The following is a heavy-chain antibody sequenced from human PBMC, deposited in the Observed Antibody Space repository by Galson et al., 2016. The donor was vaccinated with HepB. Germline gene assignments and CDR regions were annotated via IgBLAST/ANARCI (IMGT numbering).Heavy chain of an antibody. V-gene: IGHV3-30*19. J-gene: IGHJ6*03. Sequence: SLRLSCAASGFTFSSYGMHWVRQAPGKGLDWVAVISKTGDTTFYGDSVKGRFTVSRDNSKNTVDLQIHSLRSEDAAVYFCARDFKLGAPDYMDVWGKGTTVTVSS. CDR3: ARDFKLGAPDYMDV. CDR1: GFTFSSYG. CDR2: ISKTGDTT. D-gene: IGHD1-26*01.